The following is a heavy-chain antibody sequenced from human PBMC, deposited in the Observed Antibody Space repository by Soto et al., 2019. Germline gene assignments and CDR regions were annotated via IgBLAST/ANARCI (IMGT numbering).Heavy chain of an antibody. Sequence: SETLSLTCAVSVGSISSGGYSWSWIRQPPGKGLEWIGYIYHSGSTYYNPSLKSRVTISVDRSKNQFSLKLSSVTAADTAVYYCARVPGPWGQGTLVAVSS. CDR1: VGSISSGGYS. J-gene: IGHJ5*02. CDR2: IYHSGST. V-gene: IGHV4-30-2*01. D-gene: IGHD7-27*01. CDR3: ARVPGP.